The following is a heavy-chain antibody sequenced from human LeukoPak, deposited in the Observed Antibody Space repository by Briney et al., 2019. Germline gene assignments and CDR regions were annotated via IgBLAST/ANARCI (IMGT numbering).Heavy chain of an antibody. CDR2: IYYSGST. CDR3: ARDTTGYSYGYFDY. Sequence: SETLSLTCTVSGGSVSSGSYYWSWIRQPPGKGREWIGYIYYSGSTNYNPSLKSRVTISVDTSKNQFSLKLSSVTAADTAVYYCARDTTGYSYGYFDYWGQGTLVTVSS. V-gene: IGHV4-61*01. CDR1: GGSVSSGSYY. J-gene: IGHJ4*02. D-gene: IGHD5-18*01.